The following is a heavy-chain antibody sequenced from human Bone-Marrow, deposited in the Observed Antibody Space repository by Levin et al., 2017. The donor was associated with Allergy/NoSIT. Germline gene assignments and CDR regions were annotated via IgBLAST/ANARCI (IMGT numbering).Heavy chain of an antibody. Sequence: PGGSLRLSCAASGFTFSNFPMHWVRQAPGKGLEWVAVISYDGSNEYYADSVKGRFTMSRDNSKNTVYLQMNSLRAEDTAVYYCARSPYLYGTGSCADYWGQGTLVTVSS. J-gene: IGHJ4*02. V-gene: IGHV3-30-3*01. CDR1: GFTFSNFP. CDR3: ARSPYLYGTGSCADY. CDR2: ISYDGSNE. D-gene: IGHD3-10*01.